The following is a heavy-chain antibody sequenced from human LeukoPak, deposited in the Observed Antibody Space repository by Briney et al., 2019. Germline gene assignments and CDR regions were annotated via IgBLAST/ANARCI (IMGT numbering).Heavy chain of an antibody. CDR1: KFISSDSI. J-gene: IGHJ4*02. V-gene: IGHV3-23*01. CDR3: AKDQDTAMRL. Sequence: GGSLRLSCAASKFISSDSILHWVRQAPGKGLEWVSAISGSGGSTYYADSVKGRFTISRDNSKNALYLQMNSLRAEDTAVYYCAKDQDTAMRLWGQGTLVTVSS. D-gene: IGHD5-18*01. CDR2: ISGSGGST.